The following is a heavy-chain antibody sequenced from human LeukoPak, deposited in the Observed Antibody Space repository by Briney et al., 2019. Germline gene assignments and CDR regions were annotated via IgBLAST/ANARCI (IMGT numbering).Heavy chain of an antibody. D-gene: IGHD5-24*01. CDR1: GYTFTGYY. CDR2: INPNSGGT. V-gene: IGHV1-2*02. J-gene: IGHJ4*02. Sequence: ASVKVSCKASGYTFTGYYMHWVRQAPGQGLEWMGWINPNSGGTKYAQKFQGRVTLTRDTSITTVYMELSRLRSDDTAVYYCARDAFNYGQFDYWGQRTLVTVSS. CDR3: ARDAFNYGQFDY.